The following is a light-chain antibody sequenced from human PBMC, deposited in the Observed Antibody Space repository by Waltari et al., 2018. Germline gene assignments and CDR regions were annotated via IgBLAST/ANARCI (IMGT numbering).Light chain of an antibody. CDR3: AAWDDNLSGVV. CDR1: SSNIGSHY. J-gene: IGLJ2*01. Sequence: QSVLTQPPSASGTPGQRVTISCSGSSSNIGSHYVYCYQQLPGMAPKLIIYRNDQRPSGVPDRFSGSKSGTSVSLASSGLRSEDEADYYCAAWDDNLSGVVFGGGTKLTVL. CDR2: RND. V-gene: IGLV1-47*01.